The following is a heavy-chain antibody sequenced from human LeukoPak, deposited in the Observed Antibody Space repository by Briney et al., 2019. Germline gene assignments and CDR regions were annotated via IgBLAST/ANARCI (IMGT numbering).Heavy chain of an antibody. J-gene: IGHJ4*02. CDR2: IYPGDSDT. D-gene: IGHD3-16*01. V-gene: IGHV5-51*01. CDR1: GYRFTSYW. CDR3: ARLGSGDYVWSFSTPFDY. Sequence: GESLKISCKGSGYRFTSYWIGWVRQMPGKGLEWMGIIYPGDSDTRYSPSFHGQVTISADKSISTAYLQWSSLKASDTAMYYCARLGSGDYVWSFSTPFDYWGQGTLVTVSS.